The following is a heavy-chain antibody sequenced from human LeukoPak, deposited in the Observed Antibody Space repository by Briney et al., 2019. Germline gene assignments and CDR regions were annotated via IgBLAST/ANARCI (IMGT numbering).Heavy chain of an antibody. V-gene: IGHV4-34*11. CDR1: GGSFSGYY. J-gene: IGHJ4*02. CDR2: IYYSGST. Sequence: PETLSLTCAVYGGSFSGYYWRWIRQPPGKVLEWIGYIYYSGSTNYNPSLKSRATISVHTSKNQFSPKLSSVPAADTAVYYCATGQYDFWSGYTIDYWGQGTLVTVSS. D-gene: IGHD3-3*01. CDR3: ATGQYDFWSGYTIDY.